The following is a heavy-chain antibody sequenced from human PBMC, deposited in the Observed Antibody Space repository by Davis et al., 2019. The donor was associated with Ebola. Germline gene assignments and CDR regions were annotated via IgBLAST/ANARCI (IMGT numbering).Heavy chain of an antibody. V-gene: IGHV4-59*01. CDR2: ISYSGTT. D-gene: IGHD3-3*01. Sequence: PSETLSLTCTVSGDSIGNYYWSWIRQPPGKGLEWIGYISYSGTTNYNPSLKSRVTISVDTSKNQFSLKLSSVTAADTAVYYCASSPRSYDFWSGYYYHYGMDVWGQGTTVTVSS. CDR1: GDSIGNYY. CDR3: ASSPRSYDFWSGYYYHYGMDV. J-gene: IGHJ6*02.